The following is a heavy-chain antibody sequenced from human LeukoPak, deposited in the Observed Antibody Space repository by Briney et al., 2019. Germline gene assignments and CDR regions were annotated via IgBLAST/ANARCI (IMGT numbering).Heavy chain of an antibody. CDR1: GFKFDAYP. J-gene: IGHJ3*02. Sequence: GGSLKLSCAASGFKFDAYPMSWVRQAPGKGLEWVSSISDSGGSTHYAESVRGRFSLSRDNFEKTLHLQMNRLRAEDTAVYYCAKGKITHDGAFDIWGQGTRVIVAS. CDR3: AKGKITHDGAFDI. CDR2: ISDSGGST. D-gene: IGHD1-14*01. V-gene: IGHV3-23*01.